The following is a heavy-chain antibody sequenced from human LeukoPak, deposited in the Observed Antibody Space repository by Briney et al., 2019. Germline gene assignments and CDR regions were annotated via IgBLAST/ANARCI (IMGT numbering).Heavy chain of an antibody. J-gene: IGHJ4*02. D-gene: IGHD1-26*01. V-gene: IGHV4-4*02. Sequence: SETLSLTCAVSGGSISSSNWWSWVRQPPGKGLEWIGEIYHSGSTNYNPSLKSRVTISVDKSKNQFSLKLSSVTAADTAVYYCARGHSGSYSPFDYWGQGTLVTVSS. CDR3: ARGHSGSYSPFDY. CDR2: IYHSGST. CDR1: GGSISSSNW.